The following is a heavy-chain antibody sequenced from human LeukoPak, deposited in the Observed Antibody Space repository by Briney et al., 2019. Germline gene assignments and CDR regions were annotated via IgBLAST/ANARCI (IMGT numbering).Heavy chain of an antibody. CDR3: TRVLAAAANALDI. CDR1: GFTLSDHY. D-gene: IGHD6-13*01. J-gene: IGHJ3*02. CDR2: SRHKAKRYTT. Sequence: GGSLRLSCAASGFTLSDHYMDWARQAPGKGLEWVGRSRHKAKRYTTEYAASVKGRFTISRDDSKNSLYLQMNSLKTEDTAVYYCTRVLAAAANALDIWGQGTMVTVSS. V-gene: IGHV3-72*01.